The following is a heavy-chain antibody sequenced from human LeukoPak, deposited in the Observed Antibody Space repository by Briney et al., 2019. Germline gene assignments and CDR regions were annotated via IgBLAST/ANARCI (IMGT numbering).Heavy chain of an antibody. CDR1: GFTFSSYG. CDR3: ATLGPKVTTPYQYYMDV. CDR2: IRYDGSNK. V-gene: IGHV3-30*02. J-gene: IGHJ6*03. Sequence: PGGSLRLSCAASGFTFSSYGMHWVRQAPGKGLEWVAFIRYDGSNKYCADSVKGRFTISRDNSKNTLYLHMNSLRAEDTAVYYCATLGPKVTTPYQYYMDVWGKGTTVTVSS. D-gene: IGHD4-17*01.